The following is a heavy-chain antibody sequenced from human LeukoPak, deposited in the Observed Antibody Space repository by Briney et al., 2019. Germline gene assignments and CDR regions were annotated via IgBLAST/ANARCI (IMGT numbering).Heavy chain of an antibody. CDR3: AKAHYYDSSGYTFDY. CDR1: GYTFTSYD. J-gene: IGHJ4*02. D-gene: IGHD3-22*01. V-gene: IGHV1-8*01. Sequence: ASVKVSCKASGYTFTSYDINWVRQATGQGLEWMGWMNPNSGNTGYAQKFQCRVTMTRNTSISTAYMELSSLRSEDTAVYYCAKAHYYDSSGYTFDYWGQGTLVTVSS. CDR2: MNPNSGNT.